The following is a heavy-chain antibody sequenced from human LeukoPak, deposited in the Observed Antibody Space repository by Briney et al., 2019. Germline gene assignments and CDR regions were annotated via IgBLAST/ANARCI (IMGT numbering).Heavy chain of an antibody. J-gene: IGHJ4*02. V-gene: IGHV3-30*04. CDR2: ISYDGSNK. Sequence: GGSLRLSCAASGFTFSSYAMHWVRQAPGKGLEWVAVISYDGSNKYYADSVKGRFTISRDNSKNTLYLQVNSLRAEDTAVFYCGVTRTQRGGDFDYWGQGTLVSVSS. CDR3: GVTRTQRGGDFDY. CDR1: GFTFSSYA. D-gene: IGHD4-17*01.